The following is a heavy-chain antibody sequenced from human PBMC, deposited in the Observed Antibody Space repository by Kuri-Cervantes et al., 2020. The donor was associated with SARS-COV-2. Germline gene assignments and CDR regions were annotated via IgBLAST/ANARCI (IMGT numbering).Heavy chain of an antibody. CDR1: GYTFTSYY. CDR3: ARPSGDGPLEWLGSRADNDAFDI. CDR2: INPSGSST. V-gene: IGHV1-46*01. D-gene: IGHD3-3*01. Sequence: ASVKVSCKASGYTFTSYYMHWVRQAPGQGLEWMGIINPSGSSTSYAQKFQGRVTMTRDTSTSTVYMELSSLRSEDTAVYYCARPSGDGPLEWLGSRADNDAFDIWGQGTMVTVSS. J-gene: IGHJ3*02.